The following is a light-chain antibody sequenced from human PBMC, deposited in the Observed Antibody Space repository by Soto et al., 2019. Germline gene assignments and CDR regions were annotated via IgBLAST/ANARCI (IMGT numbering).Light chain of an antibody. V-gene: IGKV1-39*01. CDR3: QQSYTTLWT. CDR1: QTISSY. CDR2: AAS. Sequence: DIQMTQSPSSLSASLGDRVIITCRASQTISSYLNWYQQKPGKAPKLLIYAASSLQSGVPSRFSGSGSGTDFTLTISSLQPEDFATYYCQQSYTTLWTFGQGTRVETK. J-gene: IGKJ1*01.